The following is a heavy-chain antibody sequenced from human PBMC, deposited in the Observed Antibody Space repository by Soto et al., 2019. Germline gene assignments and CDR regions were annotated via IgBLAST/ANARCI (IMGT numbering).Heavy chain of an antibody. J-gene: IGHJ4*02. CDR3: ARRPYFDWLLPQLFDY. CDR1: GGSISSSNW. Sequence: QVQLQESGPGLVKPSGTLSLTCAVSGGSISSSNWWSWVRQPPGKGLEWIGEIYHSGSTNYNPSLKRRLTISVDKSKNQFSLKLSSVTAADTAVYYCARRPYFDWLLPQLFDYWGQGTLVTVSS. V-gene: IGHV4-4*02. CDR2: IYHSGST. D-gene: IGHD3-9*01.